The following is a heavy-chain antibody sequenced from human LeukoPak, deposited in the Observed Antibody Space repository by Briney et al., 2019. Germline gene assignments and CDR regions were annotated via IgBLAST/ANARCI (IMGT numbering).Heavy chain of an antibody. CDR1: GFTVSSNY. V-gene: IGHV3-66*01. D-gene: IGHD1-1*01. CDR2: IYSGGST. J-gene: IGHJ3*02. CDR3: ARIETVADAFDI. Sequence: GGSLRLSCAASGFTVSSNYMTWARQAAGKGLEWVSLIYSGGSTSYADSVRGRFTISRDNSKNTLYLQMNSLRAEDTAVYYCARIETVADAFDIWGQGTLVTVSS.